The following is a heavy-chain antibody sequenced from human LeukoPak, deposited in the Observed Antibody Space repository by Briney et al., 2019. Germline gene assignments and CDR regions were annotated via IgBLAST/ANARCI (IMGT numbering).Heavy chain of an antibody. CDR1: GGSFSGYY. Sequence: KPSETLSLTCAVYGGSFSGYYWSWIRQPPGKGLEWIGEINHSGSTNYNPSLKSRVTISVDTSKNQFSLKLSSVTAADTAVYFCAKYGNSGWVIDNWGQGTLVTVSS. CDR2: INHSGST. J-gene: IGHJ4*02. V-gene: IGHV4-34*01. D-gene: IGHD6-19*01. CDR3: AKYGNSGWVIDN.